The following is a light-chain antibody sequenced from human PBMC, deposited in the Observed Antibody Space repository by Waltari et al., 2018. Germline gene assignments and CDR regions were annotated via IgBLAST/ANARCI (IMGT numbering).Light chain of an antibody. J-gene: IGKJ2*01. CDR1: QSVLYSSNNKNY. CDR3: QQYYSRAYT. V-gene: IGKV4-1*01. CDR2: WAS. Sequence: DIVMTQSPDSLAVSLGERATINCKSSQSVLYSSNNKNYLAWYQQKPVQPPKLLIYWASTRESGVPDRFSGSGSGTDFTLTISSLQAEDVAVYYCQQYYSRAYTFGQGTKLEIK.